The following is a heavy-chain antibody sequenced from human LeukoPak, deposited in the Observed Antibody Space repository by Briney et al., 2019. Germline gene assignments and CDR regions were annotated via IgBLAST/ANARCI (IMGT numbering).Heavy chain of an antibody. V-gene: IGHV3-30*03. CDR1: GFTFSSYS. CDR2: ISFDASNK. D-gene: IGHD2-2*01. J-gene: IGHJ4*02. CDR3: ARGYDTSWPPLEY. Sequence: GGSLRLSCAASGFTFSSYSMHWVRQAPGKGLEWVAVISFDASNKFYADSVKGRFTISRDNSKNIMYLQMDSLKDEDTAVYYCARGYDTSWPPLEYWGQGTLVTLSS.